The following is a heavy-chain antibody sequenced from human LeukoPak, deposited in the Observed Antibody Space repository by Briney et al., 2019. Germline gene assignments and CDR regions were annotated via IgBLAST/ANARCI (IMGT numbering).Heavy chain of an antibody. CDR3: TRHLTDWASVPGY. J-gene: IGHJ4*02. CDR1: GYTFTSYG. V-gene: IGHV1-2*02. D-gene: IGHD3/OR15-3a*01. Sequence: GASVKVSCKASGYTFTSYGISWVRQAPGQGLEWMGWINPNSGGTNYARKFQGRVTMTRDTSISTAYMELSRLTSDDTAVYYCTRHLTDWASVPGYWGQGTLVTVSS. CDR2: INPNSGGT.